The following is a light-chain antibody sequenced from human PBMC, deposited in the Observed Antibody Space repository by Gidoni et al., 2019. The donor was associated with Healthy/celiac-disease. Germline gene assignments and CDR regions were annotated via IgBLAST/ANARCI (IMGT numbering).Light chain of an antibody. CDR2: AAS. J-gene: IGKJ2*01. V-gene: IGKV3-15*01. CDR3: QQYNNWPPHT. Sequence: IVMTQSPVTLSVSPGERATLSCRASQSVSSNLAWYQQKPGQAPRLLIYAASIRATGIPARFSGSGSGTEFTLTISSLQSEDFAVYYCQQYNNWPPHTFGQGTKLEIK. CDR1: QSVSSN.